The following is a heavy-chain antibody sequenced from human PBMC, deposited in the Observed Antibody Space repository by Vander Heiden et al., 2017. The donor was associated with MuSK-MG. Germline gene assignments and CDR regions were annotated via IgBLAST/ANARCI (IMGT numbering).Heavy chain of an antibody. V-gene: IGHV3-7*01. CDR1: GFTFSSYW. Sequence: EVQLVESGGGLVQPGGSLRLSCAASGFTFSSYWMSWVSQAPGKGLEWVANIKQDGSEKYYVDSVKGRFTISRDNAKNSLYLQMNSLRAEHTAVYYCAREATADYCDISGYSWDFDYWVEGPRGAVSS. J-gene: IGHJ4*02. CDR3: AREATADYCDISGYSWDFDY. CDR2: IKQDGSEK. D-gene: IGHD3-22*01.